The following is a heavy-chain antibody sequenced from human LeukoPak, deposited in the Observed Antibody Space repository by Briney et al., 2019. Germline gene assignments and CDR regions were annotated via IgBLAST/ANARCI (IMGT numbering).Heavy chain of an antibody. D-gene: IGHD3-16*01. CDR1: GFPFDDYG. V-gene: IGHV3-20*04. Sequence: GGSLRLSCAASGFPFDDYGMTWVRQAPGKGLEWVSDSNWNGARTGYADSVEGRFTISRDNAKNSLYLQMNSLTAEDTALYYCARRRRLGDFPHYYYMDVWGKGTTVTVSS. CDR2: SNWNGART. J-gene: IGHJ6*03. CDR3: ARRRRLGDFPHYYYMDV.